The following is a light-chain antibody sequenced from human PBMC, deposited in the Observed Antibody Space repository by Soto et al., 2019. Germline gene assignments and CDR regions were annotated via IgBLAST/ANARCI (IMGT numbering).Light chain of an antibody. Sequence: EIVLTQSPATLSLSPVEGATLSCMASQSVSNYLAWYQQKPGQAPRLLIYDASKRATGIPARFSGSGSGTDFTLTISSLEPEDFAVYYCQQRSNWPLTFGGGTKVDNK. CDR3: QQRSNWPLT. J-gene: IGKJ4*01. V-gene: IGKV3-11*01. CDR2: DAS. CDR1: QSVSNY.